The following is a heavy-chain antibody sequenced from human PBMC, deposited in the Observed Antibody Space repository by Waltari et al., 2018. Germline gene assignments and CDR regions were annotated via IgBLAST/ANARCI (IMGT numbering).Heavy chain of an antibody. D-gene: IGHD3-10*01. V-gene: IGHV3-21*05. J-gene: IGHJ4*02. CDR2: ISSGARYI. Sequence: EVQLVESGGGLVKPGGSLRLSCAASGFTFSSYSMNWVRQPQGKGLEVGSYISSGARYIYEADSAKGRFTISRDNAKNSLYLQMNSLRAADTAQYYCARDPSHRGQIDYWGRGTLVTVSS. CDR3: ARDPSHRGQIDY. CDR1: GFTFSSYS.